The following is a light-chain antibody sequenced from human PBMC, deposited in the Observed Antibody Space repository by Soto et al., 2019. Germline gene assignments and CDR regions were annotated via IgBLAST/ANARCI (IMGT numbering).Light chain of an antibody. CDR1: SSDIGGSNF. V-gene: IGLV2-14*03. CDR3: SSYTSSSTLI. Sequence: QSALTQPASVSGSPGQSITISCTGTSSDIGGSNFVSWYQQHPGKAPKLMIYDVSNRPSGVSDRFSGSKSGTTASLTISGLQAEDEADYYCSSYTSSSTLIFGGGTKVTVL. CDR2: DVS. J-gene: IGLJ2*01.